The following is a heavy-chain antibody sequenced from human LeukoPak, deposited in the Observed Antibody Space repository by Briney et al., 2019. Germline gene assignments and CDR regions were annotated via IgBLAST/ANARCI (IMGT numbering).Heavy chain of an antibody. D-gene: IGHD3-3*01. J-gene: IGHJ5*02. CDR3: ARLTYYDFWSGYSTFNWFDP. Sequence: SETLSLTCTVSGGSISSYYWSWIRQPPGKGLEWIGYIYYSGSTNYNPSLKSRVTISVDTSKNQFSLKLSSVTAADTAVYYCARLTYYDFWSGYSTFNWFDPWGQGTLVTVSS. CDR1: GGSISSYY. V-gene: IGHV4-59*08. CDR2: IYYSGST.